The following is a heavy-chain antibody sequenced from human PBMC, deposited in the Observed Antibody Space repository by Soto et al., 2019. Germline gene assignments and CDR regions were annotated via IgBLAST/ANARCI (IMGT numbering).Heavy chain of an antibody. CDR1: GFTFSDYY. J-gene: IGHJ6*03. CDR2: ISSSGSTI. D-gene: IGHD6-19*01. Sequence: QVQLVESGGGLVKPGGSMRLSCAASGFTFSDYYMSWIRQAPGKGLEWVSYISSSGSTIYYADSVKGRFTISRDNAKNSLYLQMNSLRAEDTAVYYCARAVAGTSAYYYHFYYMDVWGKGTTVTVSS. V-gene: IGHV3-11*01. CDR3: ARAVAGTSAYYYHFYYMDV.